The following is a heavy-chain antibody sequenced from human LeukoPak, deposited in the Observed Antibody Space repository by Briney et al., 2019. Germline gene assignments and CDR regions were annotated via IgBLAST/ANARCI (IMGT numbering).Heavy chain of an antibody. D-gene: IGHD2/OR15-2a*01. Sequence: SGGSLRLSCATSGFTFSTFEMNWVRQAPGKGLEWVSSISSRGSDIYYADSVKGRFTISRDDAKNLLYLHMNSLRADDTAVYYCAREKDCQSTGCFYFDLWGQGTLVTVSS. CDR3: AREKDCQSTGCFYFDL. V-gene: IGHV3-48*03. CDR1: GFTFSTFE. CDR2: ISSRGSDI. J-gene: IGHJ4*02.